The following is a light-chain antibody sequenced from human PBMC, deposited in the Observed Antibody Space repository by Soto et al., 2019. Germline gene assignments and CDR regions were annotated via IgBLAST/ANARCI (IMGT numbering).Light chain of an antibody. CDR3: SSYAGSSIPVA. CDR1: SSDVGGYNF. V-gene: IGLV2-8*01. Sequence: QSALTQPPSASGSPGQSVTISRTGASSDVGGYNFVSWYQQHPGKAPKLMIYDVTKRPSGVPDRFSGSKSGNTASLTVSGLQVDDEADYYCSSYAGSSIPVAFGGGTKLTVL. CDR2: DVT. J-gene: IGLJ2*01.